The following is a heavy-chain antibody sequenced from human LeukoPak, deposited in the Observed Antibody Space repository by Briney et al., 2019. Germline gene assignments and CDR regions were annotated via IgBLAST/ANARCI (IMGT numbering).Heavy chain of an antibody. CDR3: TRGFNRGFDP. V-gene: IGHV3-53*01. J-gene: IGHJ5*02. CDR1: GFTVNSNY. Sequence: GGSLRLSCAASGFTVNSNYWSWVRQAPGKGLEWVSVIYSGGTTYYADSVKGRFTFSRDNSKNMLHLQMNSLRAEDTAVYYCTRGFNRGFDPWGQGTLVIVSS. D-gene: IGHD3-10*01. CDR2: IYSGGTT.